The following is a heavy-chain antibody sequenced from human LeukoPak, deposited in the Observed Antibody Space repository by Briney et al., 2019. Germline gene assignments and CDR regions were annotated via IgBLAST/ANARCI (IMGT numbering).Heavy chain of an antibody. CDR3: TTPGSYYPYFDY. Sequence: PGGSLRLSCAASGFTFSNAWMSWVRQAPGKGLEWVGRIKSKTDGGTTDYAAPVKGRFTISRDDSKITLYLQMNSLKTEDTAVYYCTTPGSYYPYFDYWGQGTLVTVSS. J-gene: IGHJ4*02. CDR2: IKSKTDGGTT. CDR1: GFTFSNAW. V-gene: IGHV3-15*01. D-gene: IGHD1-26*01.